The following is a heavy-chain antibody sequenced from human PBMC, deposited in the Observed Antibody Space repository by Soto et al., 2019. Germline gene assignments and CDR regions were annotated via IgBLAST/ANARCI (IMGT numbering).Heavy chain of an antibody. D-gene: IGHD6-19*01. V-gene: IGHV6-1*01. Sequence: SQTLSLTSAISGDSVSSNSSAWNCIRQSPSRGLEWLGRTYYRSKWYNDYAVSVKSRITINPDTSKNQFSLQLNSVTPEDTAVYYCARDVVAVAVSVYYGMDVWGQGTTVTVSS. J-gene: IGHJ6*02. CDR3: ARDVVAVAVSVYYGMDV. CDR2: TYYRSKWYN. CDR1: GDSVSSNSSA.